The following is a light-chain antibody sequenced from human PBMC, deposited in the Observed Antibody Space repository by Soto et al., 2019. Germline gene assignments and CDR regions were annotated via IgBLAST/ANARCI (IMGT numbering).Light chain of an antibody. V-gene: IGLV3-21*04. CDR2: YDS. CDR3: QVWDSSSDHLV. CDR1: NIGSKS. Sequence: SYELTQPPSVSVAPGKTARITCGGNNIGSKSMHWYQQKPGQAPVLVIYYDSDRPSGIHERFSGSNSGNTATLTISRVEAGDEADYYCQVWDSSSDHLVFGGGTKLTVL. J-gene: IGLJ2*01.